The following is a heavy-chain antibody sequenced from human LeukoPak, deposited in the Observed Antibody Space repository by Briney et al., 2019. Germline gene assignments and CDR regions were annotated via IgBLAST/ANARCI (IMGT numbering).Heavy chain of an antibody. CDR3: ARVARDYGDSPDY. CDR2: ISSNGGST. V-gene: IGHV3-64*01. D-gene: IGHD4-17*01. Sequence: PRGSLRLSCAASGFTFSSYAMHWVRQAPGKGLEYVSAISSNGGSTYYANSVKGRFTISRDNPKNTLYLQMGSLRAEDMAVYYCARVARDYGDSPDYWGQGTLVTVSS. J-gene: IGHJ4*02. CDR1: GFTFSSYA.